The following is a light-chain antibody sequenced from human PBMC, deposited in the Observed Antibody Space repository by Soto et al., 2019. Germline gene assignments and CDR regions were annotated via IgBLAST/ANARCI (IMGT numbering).Light chain of an antibody. CDR3: LAWDDSLNGNL. CDR1: SSNIESNT. CDR2: TND. Sequence: QSVLTQPPSASGTPGQRVTISCSGSSSNIESNTVYWYQQLPGMAPRLLIHTNDRRPSGVPDRFSGSKSGTSASLAISGLQSEDEADYYCLAWDDSLNGNLFGTGTKDTVL. J-gene: IGLJ1*01. V-gene: IGLV1-44*01.